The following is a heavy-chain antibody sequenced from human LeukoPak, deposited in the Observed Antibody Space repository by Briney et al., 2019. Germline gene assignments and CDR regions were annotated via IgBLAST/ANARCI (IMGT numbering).Heavy chain of an antibody. D-gene: IGHD3-10*01. J-gene: IGHJ3*02. CDR1: GYTLTELS. V-gene: IGHV1-24*01. CDR3: AISRFRYYYGAFDI. CDR2: FDPEDGET. Sequence: ASVKVSCKVSGYTLTELSMHWVRHAPGKGLELIGGFDPEDGETIYAQKFQGRVTMTEDTSTDTAYMELSSLRSEDTAVYYCAISRFRYYYGAFDIWGQGTMVTVSS.